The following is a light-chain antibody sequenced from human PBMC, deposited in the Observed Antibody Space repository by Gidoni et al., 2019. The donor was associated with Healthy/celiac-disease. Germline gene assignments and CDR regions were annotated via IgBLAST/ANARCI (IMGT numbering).Light chain of an antibody. CDR2: PAS. Sequence: DIQMTQSPSSLSASVGDRVTITCRASQGISNYLAWYQQKPGKVPKLLIYPASTLQSGVPSRFSGSGSGTDFTLTISSLQPEDVATYYCQKYNSAPKTFXQXTKVXIK. CDR3: QKYNSAPKT. J-gene: IGKJ1*01. V-gene: IGKV1-27*01. CDR1: QGISNY.